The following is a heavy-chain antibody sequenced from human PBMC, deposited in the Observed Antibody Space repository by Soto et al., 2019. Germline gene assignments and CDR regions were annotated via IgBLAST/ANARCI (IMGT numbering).Heavy chain of an antibody. CDR2: IHYSGDT. Sequence: SEILSLTCSVSGGSIISTTYHWGWIRQPPGNGLEWIGNIHYSGDTNYNPSLKSRVTISLDTSKNQFSLTLSSVTAADTAVYYCARADYDILTGYYHDAFDIWGQGTMVTVSS. D-gene: IGHD3-9*01. CDR3: ARADYDILTGYYHDAFDI. CDR1: GGSIISTTYH. J-gene: IGHJ3*02. V-gene: IGHV4-39*01.